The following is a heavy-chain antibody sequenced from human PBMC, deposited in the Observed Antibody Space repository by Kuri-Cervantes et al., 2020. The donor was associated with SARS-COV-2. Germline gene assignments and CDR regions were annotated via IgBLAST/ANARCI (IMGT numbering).Heavy chain of an antibody. CDR3: VPAAIRAYGWFDP. J-gene: IGHJ5*02. D-gene: IGHD2-2*02. CDR1: GGSISSSSYY. CDR2: IYYSGST. Sequence: GSLRLSCTVSGGSISSSSYYWGWIRQPPGKGLEWIGSIYYSGSTYYNPSLKSRVTISVDTSKNQFSLKLSSVTAADTAVYYCVPAAIRAYGWFDPWGQGTLVAVSS. V-gene: IGHV4-39*01.